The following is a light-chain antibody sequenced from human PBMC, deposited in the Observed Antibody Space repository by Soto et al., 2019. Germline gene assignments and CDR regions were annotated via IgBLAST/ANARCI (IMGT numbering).Light chain of an antibody. CDR1: SSDVGGYKY. J-gene: IGLJ1*01. Sequence: QSALTQPPSASGSPGQSVTISCTGTSSDVGGYKYVSWYQQHPGKAPKLMIFEVNKRPSVVPDRFSRSKSGNTASLTVSGLQAEDEADYYCSSYAGINNLGVFGTGTKLTVL. V-gene: IGLV2-8*01. CDR2: EVN. CDR3: SSYAGINNLGV.